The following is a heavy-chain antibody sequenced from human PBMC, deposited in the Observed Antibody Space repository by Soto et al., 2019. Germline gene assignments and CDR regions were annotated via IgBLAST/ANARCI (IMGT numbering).Heavy chain of an antibody. CDR1: GGSISSGDYY. CDR3: ASLIVVVTNLYYFDY. Sequence: SETLSLTCTVSGGSISSGDYYWSWIRQPPGKGLEWIGYIYYSGSTYYNPSLKSRVTISVDTSKDQFSLKLSSVTAADTAVYYCASLIVVVTNLYYFDYWGQGTLVTVSS. D-gene: IGHD3-22*01. J-gene: IGHJ4*02. V-gene: IGHV4-30-4*01. CDR2: IYYSGST.